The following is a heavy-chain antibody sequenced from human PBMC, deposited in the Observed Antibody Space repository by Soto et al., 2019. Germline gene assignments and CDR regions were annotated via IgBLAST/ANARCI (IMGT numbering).Heavy chain of an antibody. J-gene: IGHJ4*02. CDR2: IFHDGTA. CDR3: ARLVYDTRLNYMYFDF. CDR1: GDSLTSGNW. D-gene: IGHD3-10*01. Sequence: ETLSLTCAVSGDSLTSGNWWTWVRQSPQRGLEYIGEIFHDGTANYYPSFERRVAMSVDTSRNQFSLKLTSVTAADTAVYFCARLVYDTRLNYMYFDFWGPGTLVTVSS. V-gene: IGHV4-4*01.